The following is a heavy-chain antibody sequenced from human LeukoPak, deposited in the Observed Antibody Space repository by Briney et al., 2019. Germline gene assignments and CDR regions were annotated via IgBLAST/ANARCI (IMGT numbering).Heavy chain of an antibody. CDR1: GGSISSGSYY. D-gene: IGHD3-22*01. Sequence: SQTLSLTCTVSGGSISSGSYYWSWVRQPAGKGLDWIGRIYTSESTNYNPSLKSRVTISVDTSKNQLSLKLSSVTAADTAVYYCARDGYYYDSSGYYYLRDAFDIWGQGTMVTVSS. CDR2: IYTSEST. V-gene: IGHV4-61*02. CDR3: ARDGYYYDSSGYYYLRDAFDI. J-gene: IGHJ3*02.